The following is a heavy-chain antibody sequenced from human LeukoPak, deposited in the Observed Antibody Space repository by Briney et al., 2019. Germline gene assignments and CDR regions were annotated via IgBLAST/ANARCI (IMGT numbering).Heavy chain of an antibody. J-gene: IGHJ4*02. CDR2: IYPGDSDT. V-gene: IGHV5-51*01. D-gene: IGHD2-15*01. Sequence: GESLKISCKGSGYSFTSYWIGWVRQMPGKGLEWMGIIYPGDSDTRYSPSFQGQVTISADKSISTAYLQWSGLKASDTAMYYCARRQRYCSGGSCYEDWGQGTLVTVSS. CDR1: GYSFTSYW. CDR3: ARRQRYCSGGSCYED.